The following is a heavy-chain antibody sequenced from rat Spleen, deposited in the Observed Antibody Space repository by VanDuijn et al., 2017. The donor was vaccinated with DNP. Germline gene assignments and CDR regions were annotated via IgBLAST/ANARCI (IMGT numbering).Heavy chain of an antibody. J-gene: IGHJ2*01. V-gene: IGHV5-19*01. Sequence: NYGMHWIRQAPTKGLEWVASISPSGGSTYYRDSVKGRFTISRDNAKSTLYLQMDSLRSEDTATYYCATQTGDFDYWGQGVMVTVSS. CDR2: ISPSGGST. CDR1: NYG. CDR3: ATQTGDFDY.